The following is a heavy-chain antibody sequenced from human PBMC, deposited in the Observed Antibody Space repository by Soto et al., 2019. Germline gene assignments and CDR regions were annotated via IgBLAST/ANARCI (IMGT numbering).Heavy chain of an antibody. CDR1: GFTFSSYG. Sequence: PLGSLRLSCAASGFTFSSYGMHWVRQAPGKGLEWVAVISYDGSNKYYADSVKGRFTISRDNSKNTLYLQMNSLRAEDTAVYYCAKDLIVGATSRYYYYGMDVWGQGTTVTV. CDR3: AKDLIVGATSRYYYYGMDV. CDR2: ISYDGSNK. V-gene: IGHV3-30*18. J-gene: IGHJ6*02. D-gene: IGHD1-26*01.